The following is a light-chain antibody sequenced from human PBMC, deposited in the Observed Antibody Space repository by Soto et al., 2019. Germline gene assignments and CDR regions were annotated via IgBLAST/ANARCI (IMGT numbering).Light chain of an antibody. CDR1: QNIRGNE. V-gene: IGKV3-20*01. CDR3: QGYGTLAPRM. CDR2: RGS. Sequence: EVVLTQSPGTLSLSPGERATLSCRASQNIRGNELAWYQQKPGQAPRLLIYRGSSRATGIPDRFSGRGSGTDFTLTVASLEPGDFAVYYCQGYGTLAPRMFAQGTKVEIK. J-gene: IGKJ1*01.